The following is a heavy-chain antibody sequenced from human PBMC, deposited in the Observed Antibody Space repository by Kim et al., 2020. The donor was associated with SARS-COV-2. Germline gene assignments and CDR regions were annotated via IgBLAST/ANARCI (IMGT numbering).Heavy chain of an antibody. CDR3: GKAEAASGWSRPLGC. CDR2: LSYDESIK. J-gene: IGHJ4*01. CDR1: EFAFRNYG. D-gene: IGHD6-13*01. Sequence: GGSLRLSCAASEFAFRNYGRHWVRQAPGKGLGWGAVLSYDESIKYYADSGKGRFTISRDNPKKPRYLQINSLGAKDTAVYFCGKAEAASGWSRPLGCWG. V-gene: IGHV3-30*18.